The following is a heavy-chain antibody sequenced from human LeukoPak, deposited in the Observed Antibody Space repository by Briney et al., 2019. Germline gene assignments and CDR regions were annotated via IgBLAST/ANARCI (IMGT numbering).Heavy chain of an antibody. J-gene: IGHJ4*02. CDR1: GFTFSNNG. D-gene: IGHD3-22*01. Sequence: GGSLRLSCAASGFTFSNNGMSWVRQSPGTGLELVSSISGGGDTKYYAESVKGRFTISRDNSKNKLFLQMNSLTAEDTAVYYWARTNGYYDYWGQGTLVAVSS. V-gene: IGHV3-23*01. CDR3: ARTNGYYDY. CDR2: ISGGGDTK.